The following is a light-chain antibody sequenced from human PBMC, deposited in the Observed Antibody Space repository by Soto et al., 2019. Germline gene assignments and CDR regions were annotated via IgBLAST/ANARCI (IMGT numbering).Light chain of an antibody. CDR3: CSYAGRSTLYV. J-gene: IGLJ1*01. CDR2: EGS. V-gene: IGLV2-23*01. CDR1: SSDVGSYNI. Sequence: QSALTQPASVSGSPGQSITISCTGTSSDVGSYNIVSWYQQHPGKAPKLMIYEGSKRPSGVSNRFSGSKSGNTASLTISGLQAEDAADYYCCSYAGRSTLYVFGTGTKLTVL.